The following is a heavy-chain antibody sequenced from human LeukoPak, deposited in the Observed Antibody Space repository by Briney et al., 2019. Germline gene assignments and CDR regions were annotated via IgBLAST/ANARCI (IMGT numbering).Heavy chain of an antibody. CDR1: GYSFTSYW. Sequence: GESLKISCKGSGYSFTSYWIGWVRQMPGKGLGWMGIIYPGDSDTRYSPSFQGQVTISADKSISTAYLQWSSLKASDTAMYYCARPRSSSWYDIDYFDYWGQGTLVTVSS. J-gene: IGHJ4*02. CDR3: ARPRSSSWYDIDYFDY. V-gene: IGHV5-51*01. CDR2: IYPGDSDT. D-gene: IGHD6-13*01.